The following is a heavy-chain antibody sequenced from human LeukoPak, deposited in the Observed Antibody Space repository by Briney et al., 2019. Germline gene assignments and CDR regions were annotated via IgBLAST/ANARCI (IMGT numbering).Heavy chain of an antibody. CDR1: GGSISSYY. Sequence: SETLSLTCTVSGGSISSYYWRWIRQPPGKGLEWIGYIYYSGSTNYNPSLKSRVTISVDTSKNQFSLKLSSVTAADTAVYYCARLPQTVYGDYVGDYWGQGTLVTVSS. CDR2: IYYSGST. J-gene: IGHJ4*02. D-gene: IGHD4-17*01. CDR3: ARLPQTVYGDYVGDY. V-gene: IGHV4-59*01.